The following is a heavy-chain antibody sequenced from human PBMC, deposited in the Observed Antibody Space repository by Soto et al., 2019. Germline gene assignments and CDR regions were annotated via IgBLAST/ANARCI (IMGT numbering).Heavy chain of an antibody. V-gene: IGHV4-30-2*01. CDR2: IYESGST. Sequence: PSETLSLTCAVSGCSISSGGYSWSWSRQPPGKGLEWIGYIYESGSTYYNPSLKSRVTISVDRSKNQFSLKLSSVTAADTAVYYCARAHYGDYGYGMDVWGQGTTVTVSS. D-gene: IGHD4-17*01. CDR3: ARAHYGDYGYGMDV. CDR1: GCSISSGGYS. J-gene: IGHJ6*02.